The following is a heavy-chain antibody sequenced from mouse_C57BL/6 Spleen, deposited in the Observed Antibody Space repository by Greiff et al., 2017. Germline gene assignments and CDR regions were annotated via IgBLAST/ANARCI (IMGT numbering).Heavy chain of an antibody. J-gene: IGHJ4*01. CDR1: GYTFTSYD. CDR2: IYPRDGST. CDR3: ARHDYYGSSYDAMDY. D-gene: IGHD1-1*01. V-gene: IGHV1-85*01. Sequence: VQLQESGPELVKPGASVKLSCKASGYTFTSYDINWVKQRPGQGLEWIGWIYPRDGSTKYNEKFKGKATLTVDTSSSTAYMELHSLTSEDSAVYFCARHDYYGSSYDAMDYWGQGTSVTVSS.